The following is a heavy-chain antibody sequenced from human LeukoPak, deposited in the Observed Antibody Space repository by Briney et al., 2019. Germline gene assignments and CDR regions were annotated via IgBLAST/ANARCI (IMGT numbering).Heavy chain of an antibody. D-gene: IGHD6-19*01. CDR1: GGSISSGGYS. V-gene: IGHV4-30-2*03. CDR2: IYYSGST. Sequence: PSQTLSLSCAVSGGSISSGGYSWSWIRQPPGKGLEWIGYIYYSGSTYYNPSLESRVTISVDTSKNHFSLKLSSVTAADTAVYYCARHKRGSGWSKLYYFDYWGQGTLVTVSS. CDR3: ARHKRGSGWSKLYYFDY. J-gene: IGHJ4*02.